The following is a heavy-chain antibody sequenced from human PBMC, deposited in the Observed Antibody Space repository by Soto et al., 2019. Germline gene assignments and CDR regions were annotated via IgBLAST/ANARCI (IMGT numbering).Heavy chain of an antibody. CDR3: ARASGYCSGGSCFSYYYYYYYMDV. D-gene: IGHD2-15*01. CDR2: ISSSSSYI. V-gene: IGHV3-21*01. Sequence: EVQLVESGGGFVEPGGSLRLSCAASGLTFTYAWMSWVRQAPGKGLEWVSSISSSSSYIYYADSVKGRFTISRDNAKNSLYLQMNSLRAEDTAVYYCARASGYCSGGSCFSYYYYYYYMDVWGKGTTVTVSS. CDR1: GLTFTYAW. J-gene: IGHJ6*03.